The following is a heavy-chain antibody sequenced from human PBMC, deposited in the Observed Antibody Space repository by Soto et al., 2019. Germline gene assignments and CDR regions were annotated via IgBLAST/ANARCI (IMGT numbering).Heavy chain of an antibody. D-gene: IGHD6-19*01. CDR1: GGTFSTYA. J-gene: IGHJ4*02. Sequence: QVQLEQSGGEVKQPGSSVRVSCKTSGGTFSTYAINWVRQAPGQGLEWMGAIIPLFGTADYSQKFQGRVTITAADSTTTAYMELSSLRFDDTAVYFCARPKGTYSSGYYYFDFWGQGTLVTVSS. CDR3: ARPKGTYSSGYYYFDF. V-gene: IGHV1-69*01. CDR2: IIPLFGTA.